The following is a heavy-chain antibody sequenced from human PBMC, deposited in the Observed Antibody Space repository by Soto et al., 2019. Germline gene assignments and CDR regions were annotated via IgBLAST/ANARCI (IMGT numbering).Heavy chain of an antibody. D-gene: IGHD3-22*01. Sequence: VTASCTACGDTLASRARRWVRQAPRQVLEWMGGIIPILGTANYAQKFRGRVTITADESTSTGYMDLSSLRSEDTAVYYCARPYDSSDYYGGGMDVWGQRATVT. J-gene: IGHJ6*01. CDR3: ARPYDSSDYYGGGMDV. V-gene: IGHV1-69*13. CDR2: IIPILGTA. CDR1: GDTLASRA.